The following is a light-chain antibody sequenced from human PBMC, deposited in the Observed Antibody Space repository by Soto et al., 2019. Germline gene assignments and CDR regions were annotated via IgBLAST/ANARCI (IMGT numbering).Light chain of an antibody. V-gene: IGLV2-14*03. CDR2: DVS. CDR3: SSFTSSDTLVV. CDR1: SSDVGGYNF. Sequence: QSALPLPASVSGSPGQSITLSCTGTSSDVGGYNFVSWYQHHPAKAPKLMIYDVSTRPSGVSNRFSGSKSGNTASLTISGLQAEDEAHYYCSSFTSSDTLVVFGGGTKLTVL. J-gene: IGLJ2*01.